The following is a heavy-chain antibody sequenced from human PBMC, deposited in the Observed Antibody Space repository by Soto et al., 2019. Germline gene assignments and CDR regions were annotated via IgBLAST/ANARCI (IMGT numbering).Heavy chain of an antibody. CDR2: ISTYNGHT. J-gene: IGHJ6*02. D-gene: IGHD6-19*01. V-gene: IGHV1-18*01. Sequence: ASVKGSCQASGYTFTNYGISWVRQAPGQGLEWMGWISTYNGHTTSAQKLQGRVTMTTDTSTSTAYMELRSLRSDDTAVYYCARDWGQQWLAYGMDVWGQGTTVTVSS. CDR1: GYTFTNYG. CDR3: ARDWGQQWLAYGMDV.